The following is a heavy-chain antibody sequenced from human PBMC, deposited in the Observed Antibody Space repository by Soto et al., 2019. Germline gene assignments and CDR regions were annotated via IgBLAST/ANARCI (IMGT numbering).Heavy chain of an antibody. D-gene: IGHD1-26*01. CDR2: IYSGGST. Sequence: EVQLVESGGGLVQPGGSLRLSCAASGFTVSSNYMSWVRQAPGKGLERVAVIYSGGSTYYADSVKGRFTISRDNSKNTLYLQMNSLRAEEKAVYYCARAWWEPTPFDYWGQGPLVTVSS. CDR3: ARAWWEPTPFDY. J-gene: IGHJ4*02. V-gene: IGHV3-66*01. CDR1: GFTVSSNY.